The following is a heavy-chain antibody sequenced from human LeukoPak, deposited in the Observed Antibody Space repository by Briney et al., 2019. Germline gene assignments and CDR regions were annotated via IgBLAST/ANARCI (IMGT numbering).Heavy chain of an antibody. J-gene: IGHJ4*02. CDR1: GGSLSGYY. V-gene: IGHV4-34*01. CDR3: ATSTGVVAATPYYFDY. D-gene: IGHD2-15*01. Sequence: PSETLSLTCAVYGGSLSGYYWSWIRQSPGKGLEWIGEGGDRGGTKYSPSLKSRVTISADTSKNQFSLNLNSVTAADTAVYYCATSTGVVAATPYYFDYWGQGTLVTVSS. CDR2: GGDRGGT.